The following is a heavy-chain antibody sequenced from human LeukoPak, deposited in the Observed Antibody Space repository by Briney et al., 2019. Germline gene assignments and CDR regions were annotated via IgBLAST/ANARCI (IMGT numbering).Heavy chain of an antibody. CDR3: AGRWLTYDFGDSFDP. J-gene: IGHJ5*02. CDR2: IYTSGST. V-gene: IGHV4-4*07. Sequence: SETLSLTCTVSGGSISSYYWSWIRQPAGKGLEWIGRIYTSGSTNYNPSLKSRVTMSVDTSKNQFSLKLSSVTAADTAVYYCAGRWLTYDFGDSFDPWGQGTLVTVSS. D-gene: IGHD3-3*01. CDR1: GGSISSYY.